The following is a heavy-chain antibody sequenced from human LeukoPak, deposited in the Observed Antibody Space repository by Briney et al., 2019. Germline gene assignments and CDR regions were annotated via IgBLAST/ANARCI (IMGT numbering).Heavy chain of an antibody. J-gene: IGHJ4*02. CDR3: AREAGIAAAVDY. V-gene: IGHV4-59*01. D-gene: IGHD6-13*01. Sequence: SETLSLTCTVSGGSISSYYWSWIRQPPGKGLEWIGYIYYSGSTNYNPSLKSRVTISVDTSKSQFSLKLSSVTAADTAVYYCAREAGIAAAVDYWGQGTLVTVSS. CDR1: GGSISSYY. CDR2: IYYSGST.